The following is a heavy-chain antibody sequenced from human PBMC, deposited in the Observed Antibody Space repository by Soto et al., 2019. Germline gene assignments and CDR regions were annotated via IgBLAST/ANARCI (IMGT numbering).Heavy chain of an antibody. V-gene: IGHV1-69*12. D-gene: IGHD4-4*01. J-gene: IGHJ6*02. CDR2: IIPLFRTP. CDR1: GGTFSSSA. Sequence: QVQLVQSGAEMKEPGSSVKVSCKTSGGTFSSSAISWLRQAPGQGLEWMGGIIPLFRTPGYAQEFQGRVTIAADESTSTAYMELSSLRSEDTAVYYCARDNDRLQLGGNYYYILDVWGQGTTITVSS. CDR3: ARDNDRLQLGGNYYYILDV.